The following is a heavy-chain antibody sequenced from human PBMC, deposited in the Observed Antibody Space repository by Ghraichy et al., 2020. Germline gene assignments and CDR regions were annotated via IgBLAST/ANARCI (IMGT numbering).Heavy chain of an antibody. Sequence: ASVKVSCQASGYTFTSYSFSWVRQAPGQGLEWMGWISGNNGDTKYAHEFQDRVIMTADASTNTAYMELRSLRHDDTAVYFCARARGVTYQFYYYMDVWGKGTAVTVAS. J-gene: IGHJ6*03. CDR1: GYTFTSYS. V-gene: IGHV1-18*01. CDR3: ARARGVTYQFYYYMDV. D-gene: IGHD3-10*01. CDR2: ISGNNGDT.